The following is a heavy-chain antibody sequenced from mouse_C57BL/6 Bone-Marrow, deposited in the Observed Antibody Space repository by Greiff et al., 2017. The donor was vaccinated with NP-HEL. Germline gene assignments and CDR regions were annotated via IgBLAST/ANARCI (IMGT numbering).Heavy chain of an antibody. CDR1: GYTFTSYW. Sequence: VQLQQPGAELVRPGTSVKLSCKASGYTFTSYWMHWVKQRPGQGLEWIGVIAPSDSYTNYNQKFKGKATLTVDTSSSTAYMQLSSLTSEDSAVYYCARDDYDAMDYWGQGTSVTVSS. J-gene: IGHJ4*01. CDR2: IAPSDSYT. CDR3: ARDDYDAMDY. V-gene: IGHV1-59*01.